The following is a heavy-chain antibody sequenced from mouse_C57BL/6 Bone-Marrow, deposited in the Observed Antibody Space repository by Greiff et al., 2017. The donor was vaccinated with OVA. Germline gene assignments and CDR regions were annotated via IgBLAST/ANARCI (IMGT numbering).Heavy chain of an antibody. CDR1: YTFSRRVH. CDR2: GQGLEWIG. D-gene: IGHD2-4*01. J-gene: IGHJ3*01. CDR3: ADDSAVYYCAWTDDYPLLAY. V-gene: IGHV1-87*01. Sequence: VKLMESGPELARPWASVKISCQAFYTFSRRVHFAIRDTNYWMRWVKQRPGQGLEWIGAIYPGNGDTSYHQKFKGKATLTADKSSSTAYMQLSILTADDSAVYYCAWTDDYPLLAYWGQGTLVTVSA.